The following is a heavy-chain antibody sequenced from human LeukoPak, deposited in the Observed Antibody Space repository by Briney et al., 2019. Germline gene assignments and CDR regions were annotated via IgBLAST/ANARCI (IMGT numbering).Heavy chain of an antibody. CDR1: GYTFTTYD. J-gene: IGHJ4*02. CDR2: MNPNSGNT. D-gene: IGHD1-14*01. CDR3: ARGPPEHPQGY. Sequence: ASVKVSCKASGYTFTTYDINWVRQATGQGLEWMGWMNPNSGNTDYAQKFQGRVTMTRNTSITTAFMELNNLRSEDAAVYYCARGPPEHPQGYWGQGTLVTVSS. V-gene: IGHV1-8*01.